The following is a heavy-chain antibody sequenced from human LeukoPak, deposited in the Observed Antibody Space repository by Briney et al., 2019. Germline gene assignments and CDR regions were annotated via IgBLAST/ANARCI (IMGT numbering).Heavy chain of an antibody. Sequence: GGSLRLSCAAPGFTFSSYSMNWVRQAPGKGLEWVSAISGSGGSTYYADSVKGRFTISRDNSKNTLYLQMNSLRAEDTAVYYCAKRYNLLGGTLDYWGQGTLVTVSS. D-gene: IGHD4-23*01. CDR1: GFTFSSYS. CDR3: AKRYNLLGGTLDY. V-gene: IGHV3-23*01. CDR2: ISGSGGST. J-gene: IGHJ4*02.